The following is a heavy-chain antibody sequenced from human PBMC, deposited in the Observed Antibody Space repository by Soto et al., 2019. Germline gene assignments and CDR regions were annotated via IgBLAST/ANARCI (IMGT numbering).Heavy chain of an antibody. CDR2: INHSGST. CDR1: GGSFSGYY. J-gene: IGHJ4*02. Sequence: SETLSLTCAVYGGSFSGYYWSWIRQPPGKGLEWIGEINHSGSTNYNPSLKSRVTISVDTSKNQFSLKLSSVTAADTAVYYCARASMITFGGVIARSYYFDYWGQGTLVTVSS. CDR3: ARASMITFGGVIARSYYFDY. D-gene: IGHD3-16*02. V-gene: IGHV4-34*01.